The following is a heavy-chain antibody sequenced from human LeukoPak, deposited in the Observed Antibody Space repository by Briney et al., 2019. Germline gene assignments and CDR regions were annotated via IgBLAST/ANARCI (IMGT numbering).Heavy chain of an antibody. Sequence: GGSLRLSCACSGLAFSRYGMHWVRQAPGKGLEWVGVISYDGSNKSYADSVKGRFTISRDNSKNTLYLQMNSLRAEDTAVYYCARRGSSWYAAVYWGQGTVVTVSA. CDR1: GLAFSRYG. V-gene: IGHV3-30*03. D-gene: IGHD6-13*01. CDR3: ARRGSSWYAAVY. CDR2: ISYDGSNK. J-gene: IGHJ4*02.